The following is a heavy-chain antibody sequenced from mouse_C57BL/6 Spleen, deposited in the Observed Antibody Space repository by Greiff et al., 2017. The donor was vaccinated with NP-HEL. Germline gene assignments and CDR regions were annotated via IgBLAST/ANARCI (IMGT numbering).Heavy chain of an antibody. CDR1: GYTFTSYW. J-gene: IGHJ4*01. CDR2: IDPSDSYT. V-gene: IGHV1-69*01. Sequence: VQLQQPGAELVMPGASVKLSCKASGYTFTSYWMHWVKQRPGQGLEWIGEIDPSDSYTNYNQKFKGKSTLTVDKSSSTAYMQLSSLTSEDSAVYYCARVTTTSMDYWGQGTSVTVSS. D-gene: IGHD2-1*01. CDR3: ARVTTTSMDY.